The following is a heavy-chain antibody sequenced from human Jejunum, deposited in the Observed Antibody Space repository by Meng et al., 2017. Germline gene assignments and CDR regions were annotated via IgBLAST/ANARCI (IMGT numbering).Heavy chain of an antibody. J-gene: IGHJ4*02. CDR1: GGSMSRYH. V-gene: IGHV4-59*01. D-gene: IGHD6-19*01. Sequence: QLHESGPGLVRPSATLSLTCTVSGGSMSRYHWTWIRQPPGKGLEWIGYIYYNGDTKYNPSLKSRVTISVDTSKNQFSLKLTSVTAADTAVYYCASRRLYSSGWFPFDSWGQGTLVTVSS. CDR3: ASRRLYSSGWFPFDS. CDR2: IYYNGDT.